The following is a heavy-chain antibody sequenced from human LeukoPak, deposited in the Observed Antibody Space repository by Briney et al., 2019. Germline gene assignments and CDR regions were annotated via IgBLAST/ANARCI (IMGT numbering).Heavy chain of an antibody. Sequence: PGGSLRLSCAASGFTFSSYEMNWVRQAPGKGLEWVSYISSSGSTIYYADSVKGRFTISRDNAKNSLYLQMNSLGAEDTAVYYCAELGITMIGSVWGKGTTVTISS. CDR3: AELGITMIGSV. D-gene: IGHD3-10*02. CDR2: ISSSGSTI. J-gene: IGHJ6*04. CDR1: GFTFSSYE. V-gene: IGHV3-48*03.